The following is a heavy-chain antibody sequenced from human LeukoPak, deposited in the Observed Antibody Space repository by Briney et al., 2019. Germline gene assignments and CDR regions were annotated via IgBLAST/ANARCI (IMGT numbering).Heavy chain of an antibody. Sequence: GASVTVSCKASGYTFTNYYMHWVRQAPGQGLEWMGIINPSGGSTSYAQKFQGRATMTRDTSTSTVYMELSSLRDEDTAVYYCARGGVATKGSYFDYWGQGTLVTVSS. V-gene: IGHV1-46*03. CDR3: ARGGVATKGSYFDY. CDR1: GYTFTNYY. CDR2: INPSGGST. J-gene: IGHJ4*02. D-gene: IGHD5-12*01.